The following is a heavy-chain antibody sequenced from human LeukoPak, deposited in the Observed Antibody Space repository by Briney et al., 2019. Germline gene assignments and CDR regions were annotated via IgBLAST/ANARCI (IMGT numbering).Heavy chain of an antibody. CDR1: GFTFSSYA. V-gene: IGHV3-30-3*01. J-gene: IGHJ4*02. CDR2: ISYDGSNK. Sequence: GGSLRLSCEASGFTFSSYAMHWVRQAPGKGLEWVAVISYDGSNKYYADSVKGRFTISRDNSKNTLYLQMNSLRAEDTAVYYCARGLIAVAGMGGYWGQGTLVTVSS. D-gene: IGHD6-19*01. CDR3: ARGLIAVAGMGGY.